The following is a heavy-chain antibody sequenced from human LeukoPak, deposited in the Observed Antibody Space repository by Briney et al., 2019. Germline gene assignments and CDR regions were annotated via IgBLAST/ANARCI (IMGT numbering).Heavy chain of an antibody. D-gene: IGHD1-26*01. V-gene: IGHV1-46*01. CDR2: INPSGGST. CDR3: ARDRGSYFLFDY. J-gene: IGHJ4*02. CDR1: GYTFTSYY. Sequence: ASVTVSCKASGYTFTSYYMHWVRQAPGQGLEWMGIINPSGGSTSYAQKFQGRVTMTRDTSTSTVYMELSSLRSEDTAVYYCARDRGSYFLFDYWGQGTLVTVSS.